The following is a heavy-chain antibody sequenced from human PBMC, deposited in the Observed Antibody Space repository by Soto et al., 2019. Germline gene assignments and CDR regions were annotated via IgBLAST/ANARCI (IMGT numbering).Heavy chain of an antibody. CDR1: GFTFSSYA. CDR3: ASEGYYYDSSGYYQNDAFDI. V-gene: IGHV3-64*01. J-gene: IGHJ3*02. D-gene: IGHD3-22*01. Sequence: GGSLRHSCASSGFTFSSYAMHVVRQAPGKGLEYFSAISSNGGSTYYANSVKGRFTISRDNSKNTLYPQMGSLRAEDMAVYYCASEGYYYDSSGYYQNDAFDIWGQGTMVTVSS. CDR2: ISSNGGST.